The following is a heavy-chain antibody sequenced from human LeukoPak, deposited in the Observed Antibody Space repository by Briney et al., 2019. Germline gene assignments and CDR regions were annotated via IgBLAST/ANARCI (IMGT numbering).Heavy chain of an antibody. CDR1: GYTFTSYG. V-gene: IGHV1-18*01. CDR3: ARGRYGGYVSRTFDY. Sequence: GASVKVSCKASGYTFTSYGISWVRQAPGQGLEWMGWISAYNGNTNYAQKLQGRVTMTTDTSTSTAYMELRSLGSDDTAVYYCARGRYGGYVSRTFDYWGQGTLVTVSS. CDR2: ISAYNGNT. J-gene: IGHJ4*02. D-gene: IGHD5-12*01.